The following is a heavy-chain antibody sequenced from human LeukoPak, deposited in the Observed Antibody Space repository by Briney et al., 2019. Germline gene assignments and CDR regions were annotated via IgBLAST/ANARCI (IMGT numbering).Heavy chain of an antibody. CDR3: ARGKPGVGASLDY. J-gene: IGHJ4*02. V-gene: IGHV3-21*01. CDR2: ISSSSSYI. Sequence: PGGSLRLSCAASGFTFSSYSMNWVRQAPGKGLEWVSSISSSSSYIYYADSVRGRFTISRDNAGNSLHLQMNSLRAEDTAVYYCARGKPGVGASLDYWGQGSLVTVSS. D-gene: IGHD1-26*01. CDR1: GFTFSSYS.